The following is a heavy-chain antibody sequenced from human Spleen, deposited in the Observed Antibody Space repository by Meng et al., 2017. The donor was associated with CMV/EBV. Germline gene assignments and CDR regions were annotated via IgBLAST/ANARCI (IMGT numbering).Heavy chain of an antibody. D-gene: IGHD3-3*01. CDR1: GFTFSGYW. Sequence: GESLKISCAASGFTFSGYWMTWVRQAPGKGLEWVANIKQDGSEKYYVDSVKGRFTISRDNAKNSLYLQMNSLRAEDTALYYCARYYDFWSGYYFDFWGQGTPVTVSS. J-gene: IGHJ4*02. CDR2: IKQDGSEK. CDR3: ARYYDFWSGYYFDF. V-gene: IGHV3-7*01.